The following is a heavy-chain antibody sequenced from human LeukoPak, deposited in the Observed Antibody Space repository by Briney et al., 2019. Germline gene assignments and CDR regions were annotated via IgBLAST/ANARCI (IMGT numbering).Heavy chain of an antibody. CDR1: GFIVSTSF. J-gene: IGHJ4*02. V-gene: IGHV3-53*01. CDR3: ARGQGFGYSYGHY. Sequence: PGGSLRLSCGGSGFIVSTSFMSWVRQAPGKGLEWVSVILSGGTTYYADSVRGRFTISRDNSKNTVYLQMNSLRAEDTAVYYCARGQGFGYSYGHYWGQGTLVTVSS. CDR2: ILSGGTT. D-gene: IGHD5-18*01.